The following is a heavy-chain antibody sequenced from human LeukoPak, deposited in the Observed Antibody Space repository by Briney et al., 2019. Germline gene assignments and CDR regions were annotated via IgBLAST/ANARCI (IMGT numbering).Heavy chain of an antibody. D-gene: IGHD1-26*01. J-gene: IGHJ4*02. V-gene: IGHV3-74*01. CDR1: GFTFGSYW. CDR2: ISRDGSGI. Sequence: GGSLRLSCAASGFTFGSYWMHWVRQAPGKGLVWASHISRDGSGITFADSLKGRFTISRDNAKNTLYLQINSLRAEDTAMYFCARGGLWNGGTYSVDFWGQGTLATVSS. CDR3: ARGGLWNGGTYSVDF.